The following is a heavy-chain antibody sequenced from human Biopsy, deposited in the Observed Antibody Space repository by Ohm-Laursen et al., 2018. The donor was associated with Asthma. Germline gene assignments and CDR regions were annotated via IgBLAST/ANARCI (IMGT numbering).Heavy chain of an antibody. Sequence: SVKVSCKPLGGTFNTYAIGWVRQAPGQGLEWMGGINSVFGTTTYPQKFQDRVTITADDSTSTVYMELSSLRSEDTAVYYCARKAGSCISRTCYSLDFWGQRTLVTVSS. CDR2: INSVFGTT. J-gene: IGHJ4*02. V-gene: IGHV1-69*13. CDR3: ARKAGSCISRTCYSLDF. CDR1: GGTFNTYA. D-gene: IGHD2-2*01.